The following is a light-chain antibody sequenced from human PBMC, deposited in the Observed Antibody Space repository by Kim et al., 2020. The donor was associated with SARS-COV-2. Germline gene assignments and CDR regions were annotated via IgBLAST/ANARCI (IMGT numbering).Light chain of an antibody. J-gene: IGKJ4*01. CDR2: GAS. V-gene: IGKV1-17*01. Sequence: AAVGDRVTITCRASQDIRNDLGWYQQNPGRAPKRLIYGASSLESGVPSRFSGSGSGTEFTLTISSVQPEDFATYFCLQYSNFPITFGEGTRVEIK. CDR1: QDIRND. CDR3: LQYSNFPIT.